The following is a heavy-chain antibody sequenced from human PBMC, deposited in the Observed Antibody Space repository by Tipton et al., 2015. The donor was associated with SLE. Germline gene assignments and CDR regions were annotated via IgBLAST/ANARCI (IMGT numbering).Heavy chain of an antibody. V-gene: IGHV4-34*01. CDR3: ARIEDFWSGRIDY. CDR1: GGSFSTYY. J-gene: IGHJ4*02. Sequence: TLSLTCAVSGGSFSTYYWSWIRQFPGKGLEWIGEINRDGATKYNPSLKSRVTIPRDTSKNQFSLKLSFVTAADTAFYYCARIEDFWSGRIDYWGQGTLVTVSS. D-gene: IGHD3-3*01. CDR2: INRDGAT.